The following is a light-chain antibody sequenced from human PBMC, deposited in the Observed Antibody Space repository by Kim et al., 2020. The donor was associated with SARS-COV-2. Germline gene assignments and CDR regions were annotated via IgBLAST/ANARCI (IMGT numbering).Light chain of an antibody. CDR3: NSRDSNDNVV. CDR2: GKN. J-gene: IGLJ2*01. V-gene: IGLV3-19*01. CDR1: SLRSYY. Sequence: VALGQTVRITCQGDSLRSYYATWYQQQPGQAPIVVIYGKNNRPSGIPDRFSGSSSGNTASLTITGTQAGDEADYYCNSRDSNDNVVFGGGTKLTVL.